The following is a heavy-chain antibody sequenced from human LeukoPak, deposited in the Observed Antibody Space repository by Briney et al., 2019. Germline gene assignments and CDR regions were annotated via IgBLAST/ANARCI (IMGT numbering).Heavy chain of an antibody. CDR3: ARRSFCSGSNCQLYYYYAMDV. CDR1: GFTFHNHA. Sequence: PGRSLRLSCAASGFTFHNHAMHWVRRAPGKGLEWVAVISYDGTNKYYADSVKGRFTISRDNPKSMLYLQMNSLRAEDTAVYYCARRSFCSGSNCQLYYYYAMDVWGQGITVTVSS. CDR2: ISYDGTNK. V-gene: IGHV3-30-3*01. J-gene: IGHJ6*02. D-gene: IGHD3-3*01.